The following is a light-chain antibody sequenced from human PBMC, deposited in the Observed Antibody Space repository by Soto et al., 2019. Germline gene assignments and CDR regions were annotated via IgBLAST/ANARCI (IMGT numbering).Light chain of an antibody. CDR1: SGHSSYA. CDR3: QTWGTGIVV. V-gene: IGLV4-69*01. CDR2: LHSDGSH. Sequence: QLVLTQSPSASASLGASVNLTCTLSSGHSSYAIAWHQQQPEKGPRYLMKLHSDGSHIKGDGIPDRFSGSSSGAEHYLTISSLQSEDEADYYCQTWGTGIVVFGGGTKLTVL. J-gene: IGLJ2*01.